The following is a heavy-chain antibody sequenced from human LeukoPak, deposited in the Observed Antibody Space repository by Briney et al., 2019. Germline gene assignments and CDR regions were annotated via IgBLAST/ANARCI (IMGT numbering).Heavy chain of an antibody. J-gene: IGHJ6*02. Sequence: PGGSLRLSCAASGFTFSSYSMNWVRQAPGTELEWFSSISSSSSYIYYADSVKGRFTISRDNAKNSLYLQMNSLRAEDTAVYYCARVEDGSGSYYNPYYYYYYGMDVWGQGTTVTVSS. CDR1: GFTFSSYS. D-gene: IGHD3-10*01. V-gene: IGHV3-21*01. CDR2: ISSSSSYI. CDR3: ARVEDGSGSYYNPYYYYYYGMDV.